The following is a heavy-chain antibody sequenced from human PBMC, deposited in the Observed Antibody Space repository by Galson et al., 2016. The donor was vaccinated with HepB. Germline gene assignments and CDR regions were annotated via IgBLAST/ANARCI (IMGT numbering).Heavy chain of an antibody. D-gene: IGHD3-10*01. CDR2: IYWDERK. CDR3: AHTTLVQGANYGVGI. Sequence: PALVKPTQTLTLTCTFSGFSLSTSGGGVVWIRQPPGKALEWVALIYWDERKRYSPPLKSRLTITKDTSRKQVVLTMTNMDPVDTATYYCAHTTLVQGANYGVGIWDQRNTVTVAS. J-gene: IGHJ6*02. CDR1: GFSLSTSGGG. V-gene: IGHV2-5*02.